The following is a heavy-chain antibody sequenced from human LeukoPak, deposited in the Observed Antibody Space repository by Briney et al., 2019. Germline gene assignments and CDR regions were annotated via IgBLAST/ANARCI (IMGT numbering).Heavy chain of an antibody. CDR3: ARGGDSLHY. V-gene: IGHV3-66*01. CDR1: GFTVSSNF. J-gene: IGHJ4*02. D-gene: IGHD3-10*01. Sequence: GGSLRLSCAASGFTVSSNFMTWVRQAPGKGLEWVSVIYSGGSAYYADSVKDRFTISRDNSKNMLYLQMNSLRAEDTAVYYCARGGDSLHYWGQGTLVTVSS. CDR2: IYSGGSA.